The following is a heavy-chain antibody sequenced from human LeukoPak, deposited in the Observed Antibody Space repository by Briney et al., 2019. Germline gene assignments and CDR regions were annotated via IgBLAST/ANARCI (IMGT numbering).Heavy chain of an antibody. D-gene: IGHD5-24*01. CDR3: ARAYKYVFDN. V-gene: IGHV3-48*01. CDR1: GFTFSSYS. Sequence: GGSLRLSCAASGFTFSSYSMNWVRQAPGNGLEWISYIGISSGNTKYADSVKGRFTISGDKAKNSMYLQMTSLRVEDTAVYYCARAYKYVFDNGGQRTLATVPS. J-gene: IGHJ4*02. CDR2: IGISSGNT.